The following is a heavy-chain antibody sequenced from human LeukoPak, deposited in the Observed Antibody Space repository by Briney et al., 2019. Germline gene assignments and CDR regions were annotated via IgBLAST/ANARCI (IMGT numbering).Heavy chain of an antibody. CDR1: GFTFSSYG. Sequence: GGSLRLSCAASGFTFSSYGMHWVRQAPGKGLEWVAVIWYDGGNKYYADSVKGRFTISRDNSKNTLYLQMNSLRAEDTAVYYCARDRGQWLVRDAFDIWGQGTMVTVSS. V-gene: IGHV3-33*01. CDR2: IWYDGGNK. J-gene: IGHJ3*02. D-gene: IGHD6-19*01. CDR3: ARDRGQWLVRDAFDI.